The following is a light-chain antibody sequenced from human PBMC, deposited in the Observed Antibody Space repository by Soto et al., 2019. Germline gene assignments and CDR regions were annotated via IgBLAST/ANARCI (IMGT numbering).Light chain of an antibody. J-gene: IGLJ1*01. CDR3: SSYAGSNTLGV. CDR1: NNDIGVYNY. V-gene: IGLV2-8*01. CDR2: EVT. Sequence: QAVLARAAPPAGSAGQSVTIAVPGTNNDIGVYNYVSWYQQHPGKAPKLMIYEVTKRPSGVPDRFSGSKSGNTASLTVSGLQAEDEADYYCSSYAGSNTLGVFGPGTKVTV.